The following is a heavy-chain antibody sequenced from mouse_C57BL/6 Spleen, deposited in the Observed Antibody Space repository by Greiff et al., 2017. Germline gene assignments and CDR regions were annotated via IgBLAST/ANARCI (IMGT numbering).Heavy chain of an antibody. CDR2: IYPGSGST. V-gene: IGHV1-55*01. Sequence: VQLQQPGAELVKPGASVKMSCKASGYTFTSYWITWVKQRPGQGLEWIGDIYPGSGSTNYNEKFKSKATLTVDTSSSTAYMQLSSLTSEDSAVYYCATPAQGPAWFAYWGQGTLVTVSA. J-gene: IGHJ3*01. D-gene: IGHD3-2*02. CDR1: GYTFTSYW. CDR3: ATPAQGPAWFAY.